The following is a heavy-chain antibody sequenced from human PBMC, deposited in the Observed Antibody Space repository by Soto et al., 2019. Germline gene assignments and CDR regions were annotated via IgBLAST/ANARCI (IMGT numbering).Heavy chain of an antibody. J-gene: IGHJ6*02. CDR2: IYHSGST. Sequence: SETLSLTCKVSGASISSSYWSWIRQPPGKGLEWIGEIYHSGSTNYNPSLKSRVTISVDKSKNQFSLKLSSVTAADTAVYYCARAGEQLVGYYYGMDVWGQGTTVTVSS. V-gene: IGHV4-59*12. CDR3: ARAGEQLVGYYYGMDV. D-gene: IGHD6-6*01. CDR1: GASISSSY.